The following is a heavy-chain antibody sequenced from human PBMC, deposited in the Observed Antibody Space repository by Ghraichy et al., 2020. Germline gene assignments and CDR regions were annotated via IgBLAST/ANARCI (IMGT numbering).Heavy chain of an antibody. CDR2: IYNSGST. CDR3: AASWGSSWYVDS. Sequence: SETLSLTCTVSGGSISRSSYYWGWIRQPPGKGLEWIGSIYNSGSTYYNPSIKSRVTISVDTSKNQFSLKLSSVTAADTAVYFCAASWGSSWYVDSWGQGILVTVSS. J-gene: IGHJ4*02. CDR1: GGSISRSSYY. D-gene: IGHD6-13*01. V-gene: IGHV4-39*01.